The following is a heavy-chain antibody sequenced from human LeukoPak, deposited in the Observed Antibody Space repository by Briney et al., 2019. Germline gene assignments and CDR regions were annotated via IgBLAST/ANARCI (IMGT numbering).Heavy chain of an antibody. CDR3: ARVGYFASGNFYIDRGGFDY. CDR1: GGSISNYY. D-gene: IGHD3-10*01. J-gene: IGHJ4*02. Sequence: SETLSLTCTVSGGSISNYYWSWVRQPPGKGLEWIGYVYYSGSTNYNTSLRSRVTISVDASKNQFSLKLSSVTAADTAVYYCARVGYFASGNFYIDRGGFDYWGQGTLVTVSS. CDR2: VYYSGST. V-gene: IGHV4-59*01.